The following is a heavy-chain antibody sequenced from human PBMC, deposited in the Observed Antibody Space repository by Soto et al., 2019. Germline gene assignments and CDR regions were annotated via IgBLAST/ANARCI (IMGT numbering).Heavy chain of an antibody. Sequence: QVQLVQSAAEVKKPGALVKVSCRASGYTFTNYGVSWVRQAPGQGLEWMGWISTKNGDTNFAQRFRGRISMTADTSTNTVYMELRSLKPDDTAVYYCARDPPETPADHWGQGTLVTVSS. V-gene: IGHV1-18*01. CDR1: GYTFTNYG. CDR3: ARDPPETPADH. J-gene: IGHJ4*02. CDR2: ISTKNGDT.